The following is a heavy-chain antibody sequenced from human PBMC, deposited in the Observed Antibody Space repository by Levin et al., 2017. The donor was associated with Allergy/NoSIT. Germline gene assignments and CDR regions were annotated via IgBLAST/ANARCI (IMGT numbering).Heavy chain of an antibody. Sequence: GGSLRLSCAASGFTFSSYAMSWVRQAPGKGLEWGSGIVDSGTNTYYADSVKGRFTISRDNSKNTLNLQMNSLRAEDTAMYYCTKDDLFARGATYRYSGFDSWGQGTLVTVSS. V-gene: IGHV3-23*01. J-gene: IGHJ4*02. CDR2: IVDSGTNT. CDR1: GFTFSSYA. CDR3: TKDDLFARGATYRYSGFDS. D-gene: IGHD3-10*01.